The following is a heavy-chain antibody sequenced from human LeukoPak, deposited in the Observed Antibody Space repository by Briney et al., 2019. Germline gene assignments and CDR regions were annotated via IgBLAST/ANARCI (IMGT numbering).Heavy chain of an antibody. Sequence: GGSLRLSCAASGFAFSTYSMNWVRQAPGKGLEWVSYIISSSRTIYYADSVKGRFTISRDNAKNSLYLQMNSLRAEDTPVYYCARDWHYSDSSGYYYPYYYMDVWGKGTTVTVSS. J-gene: IGHJ6*03. CDR1: GFAFSTYS. CDR3: ARDWHYSDSSGYYYPYYYMDV. CDR2: IISSSRTI. V-gene: IGHV3-48*04. D-gene: IGHD3-22*01.